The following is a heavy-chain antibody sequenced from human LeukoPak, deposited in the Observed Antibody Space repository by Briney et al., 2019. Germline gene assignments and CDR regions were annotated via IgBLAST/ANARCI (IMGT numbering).Heavy chain of an antibody. CDR2: IYTSGST. CDR1: GGSISSYY. Sequence: SETLSLTCTVSGGSISSYYWSWIRQPAGKGLEWIGRIYTSGSTNYNPSLKSRVTMSVDTSKNQFSLKLNSVTAADTAVYYCASTTPLGYCSGGSCYSLDHWGQGTLVTVSS. J-gene: IGHJ4*02. V-gene: IGHV4-4*07. CDR3: ASTTPLGYCSGGSCYSLDH. D-gene: IGHD2-15*01.